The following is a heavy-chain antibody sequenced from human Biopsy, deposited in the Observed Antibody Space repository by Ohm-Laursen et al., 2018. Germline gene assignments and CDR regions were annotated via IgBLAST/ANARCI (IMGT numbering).Heavy chain of an antibody. CDR1: GGSIIRYY. D-gene: IGHD3-3*01. J-gene: IGHJ5*02. CDR3: ARTPRDSFWSGSYKRGLWFDP. V-gene: IGHV4-59*01. CDR2: VYNGGNT. Sequence: SETLSLTCCVSGGSIIRYYWTWIRQPPGKGLEWIGHVYNGGNTNYNPSLKSRVTISKDTSKNQFSLQVNSVTAADTAVYYCARTPRDSFWSGSYKRGLWFDPWGQGTLVTVSS.